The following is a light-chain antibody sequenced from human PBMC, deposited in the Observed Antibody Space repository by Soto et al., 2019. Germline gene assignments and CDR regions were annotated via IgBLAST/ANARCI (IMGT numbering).Light chain of an antibody. Sequence: QSVLTQPASVSGSPGQSITISCTGTSSDVGGYNYVSWYQQHPGKAPKLMIYDVSNRPSGVSNRFSGSKSGNTASLTISGLQAEDEADYYCSSYTSSSRXVFGTGTKVTVL. V-gene: IGLV2-14*01. CDR1: SSDVGGYNY. CDR3: SSYTSSSRXV. J-gene: IGLJ1*01. CDR2: DVS.